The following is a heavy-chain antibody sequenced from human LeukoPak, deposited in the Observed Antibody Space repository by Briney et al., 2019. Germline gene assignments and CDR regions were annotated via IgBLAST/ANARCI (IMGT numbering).Heavy chain of an antibody. D-gene: IGHD3-10*01. V-gene: IGHV4-30-2*01. CDR2: NYQSGST. CDR3: ARPNLFLWFGELSTSFDT. Sequence: SETLSLTCAVSGGSISSGGYSWSWIRQPPGKGLEWIGYNYQSGSTYYNASLKSRVTIAVDRSKNQFSLKLSSATAADTAVYYCARPNLFLWFGELSTSFDTWGPGTLVTVSS. CDR1: GGSISSGGYS. J-gene: IGHJ5*02.